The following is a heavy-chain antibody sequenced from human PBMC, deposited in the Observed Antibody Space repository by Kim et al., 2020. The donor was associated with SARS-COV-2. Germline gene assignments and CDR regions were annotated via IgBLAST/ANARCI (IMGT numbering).Heavy chain of an antibody. CDR3: ARAREWLEDAFDI. V-gene: IGHV4-34*01. D-gene: IGHD3-3*01. J-gene: IGHJ3*02. Sequence: CNPYRKSRVTISVDTSKNQFSLQLSSVTAADTAVYYCARAREWLEDAFDIWGQGTMVTVSS.